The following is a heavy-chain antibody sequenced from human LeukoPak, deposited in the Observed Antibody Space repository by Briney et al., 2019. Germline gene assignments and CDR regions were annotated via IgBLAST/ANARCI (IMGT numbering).Heavy chain of an antibody. CDR3: ATSFRAVNWFDP. D-gene: IGHD3-10*01. CDR2: INPSGGST. Sequence: ASVKVSCKASGYTFTRYYMNWVRQAPGQGLEWMGIINPSGGSTNYAQKFQGRVTMTRDTSTSTIYMEVSSLRSEDTAVYYCATSFRAVNWFDPWGQGTLVTVSS. J-gene: IGHJ5*02. V-gene: IGHV1-46*01. CDR1: GYTFTRYY.